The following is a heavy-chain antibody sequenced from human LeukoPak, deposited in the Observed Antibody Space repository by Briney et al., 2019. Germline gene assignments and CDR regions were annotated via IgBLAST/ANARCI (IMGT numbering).Heavy chain of an antibody. D-gene: IGHD2-2*01. J-gene: IGHJ4*02. CDR3: ARPYCSSTSCYVSYFDY. CDR1: GYSFTSYW. Sequence: GESLKISCKGSGYSFTSYWIGWVRQMPGKGLEWMGIIYLGDSDTRYSPSFQGQVTISADKSISTAYLQWSSLKASDTAMYYCARPYCSSTSCYVSYFDYWGQGTLVTVSS. V-gene: IGHV5-51*01. CDR2: IYLGDSDT.